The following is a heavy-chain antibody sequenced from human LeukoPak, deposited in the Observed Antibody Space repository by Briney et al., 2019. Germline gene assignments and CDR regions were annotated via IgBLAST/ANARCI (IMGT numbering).Heavy chain of an antibody. V-gene: IGHV3-48*03. CDR1: GFTFSSYE. D-gene: IGHD3-10*01. CDR2: ISSSGSTI. CDR3: ARDGNGRWFGELPDAFDY. Sequence: GGSLRLSCAASGFTFSSYEMNWVRQAPGKGLEWVSYISSSGSTIYYADSAKGRFTISRDNAENSLYLQMNSLRAEDTAVYYCARDGNGRWFGELPDAFDYWGQGTLVTVSS. J-gene: IGHJ4*02.